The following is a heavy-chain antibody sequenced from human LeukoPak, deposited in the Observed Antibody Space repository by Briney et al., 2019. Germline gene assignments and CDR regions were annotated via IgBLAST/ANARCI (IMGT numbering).Heavy chain of an antibody. CDR3: ARTAAIERVDY. J-gene: IGHJ4*02. Sequence: PGGSLRLSCAASGYTFSTYGMHWVRKAPGKGLEWVTYIRYDGNNKYYADSVKGRFTISRDNSKNTLYLQMNSLRAEDTAVYYCARTAAIERVDYWGQGTLVTVSS. CDR1: GYTFSTYG. CDR2: IRYDGNNK. V-gene: IGHV3-30*02. D-gene: IGHD2-2*01.